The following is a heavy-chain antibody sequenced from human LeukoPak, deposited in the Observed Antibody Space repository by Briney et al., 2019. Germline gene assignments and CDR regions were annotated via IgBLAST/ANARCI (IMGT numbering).Heavy chain of an antibody. Sequence: GGSLRLSCVVSGFTFSSYDMSWVRQAPGKGLEWVSAISGSGGSTYYADSVKGRFTISRDNSKNTLYLQMNSLRAEDTAVYYCAKAYYDSSGYFPFDQRGQGTLVTVSS. CDR3: AKAYYDSSGYFPFDQ. J-gene: IGHJ4*02. CDR1: GFTFSSYD. D-gene: IGHD3-22*01. CDR2: ISGSGGST. V-gene: IGHV3-23*01.